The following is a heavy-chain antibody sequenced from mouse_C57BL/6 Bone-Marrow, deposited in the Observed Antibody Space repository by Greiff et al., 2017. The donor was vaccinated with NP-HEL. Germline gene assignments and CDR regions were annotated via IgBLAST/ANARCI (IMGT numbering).Heavy chain of an antibody. CDR3: ALLRSYAMDY. CDR1: GYAFSSSW. Sequence: VKLMESGPELVKPGASVKISCKASGYAFSSSWMNWVKQRPGKGLEWIGRIYPGDGDTNYNGKFKGKATLTADKSSSTAYMQLSSLTSEDSAVYFCALLRSYAMDYWGQGTSVTVSS. CDR2: IYPGDGDT. V-gene: IGHV1-82*01. J-gene: IGHJ4*01. D-gene: IGHD1-1*01.